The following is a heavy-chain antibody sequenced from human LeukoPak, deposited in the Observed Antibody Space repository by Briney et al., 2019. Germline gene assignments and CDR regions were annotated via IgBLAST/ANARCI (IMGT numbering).Heavy chain of an antibody. V-gene: IGHV4-34*01. J-gene: IGHJ4*02. CDR3: SRGGNPGISVDY. D-gene: IGHD4-23*01. CDR1: GGSFSGYY. CDR2: INHSGST. Sequence: SETLSLTCAVYGGSFSGYYWSWIRQPPGKGLEWIGEINHSGSTNYNPSLKSRVTISVDTSKNQFSLKLSSVTAVDTAVYYCSRGGNPGISVDYWGQGTLVTVSS.